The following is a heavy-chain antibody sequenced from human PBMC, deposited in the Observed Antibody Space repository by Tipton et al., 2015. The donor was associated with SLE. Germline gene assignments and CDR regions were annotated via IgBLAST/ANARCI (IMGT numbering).Heavy chain of an antibody. V-gene: IGHV1-69*01. Sequence: QSGPEVKKPGSSVKVSCKASGGTFSSYAISWVRQAPGQGLEWMGGIIPIFGTANYAQKFQGRVTITADESTSTAYMELSSLRSYDTAVYYCARVGGYDFWSGRYYFDYWGQGTLVTVSS. CDR1: GGTFSSYA. J-gene: IGHJ4*02. CDR3: ARVGGYDFWSGRYYFDY. CDR2: IIPIFGTA. D-gene: IGHD3-3*01.